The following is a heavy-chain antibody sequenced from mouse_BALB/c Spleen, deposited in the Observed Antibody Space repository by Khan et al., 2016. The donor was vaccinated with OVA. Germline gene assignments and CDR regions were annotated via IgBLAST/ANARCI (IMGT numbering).Heavy chain of an antibody. J-gene: IGHJ4*01. D-gene: IGHD2-10*01. V-gene: IGHV9-3-1*01. CDR2: INTYTGKP. CDR1: GYSFTNYG. Sequence: QEVQSGPELKKPGETVKISCKASGYSFTNYGMNWVKQSPGKALKWMGWINTYTGKPTYDDDFKGRFAFSLETSASTAYLQINNLKNDDTATYFCARPPYFSYTLDHWGQGTSVTVSS. CDR3: ARPPYFSYTLDH.